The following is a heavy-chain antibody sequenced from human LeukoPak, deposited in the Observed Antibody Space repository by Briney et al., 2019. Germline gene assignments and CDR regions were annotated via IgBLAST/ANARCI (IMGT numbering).Heavy chain of an antibody. J-gene: IGHJ4*02. D-gene: IGHD1-26*01. CDR2: ISYDGSNK. Sequence: GGSLRLSCAASGFTFSSYAMHWVRQAQGKGLEWVAVISYDGSNKYYADSVKGRFTISRDNSKNTLYLQMNSLRAEHTAVYYCARDRVGATDYFDYWGQGTLVTVSS. V-gene: IGHV3-30-3*01. CDR3: ARDRVGATDYFDY. CDR1: GFTFSSYA.